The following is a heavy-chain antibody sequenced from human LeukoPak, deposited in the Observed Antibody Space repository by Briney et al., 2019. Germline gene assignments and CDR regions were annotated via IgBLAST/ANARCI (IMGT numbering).Heavy chain of an antibody. D-gene: IGHD2-15*01. CDR3: TRQGSLIDY. CDR1: GFTFSGSA. Sequence: GGSLRLSCAASGFTFSGSAMHWVRQASGKGLEWVGRIRSKANSYATASAASVKGRFTISRDDSKNTAYLQMNSLKTEDTAVYYCTRQGSLIDYWGQGTLITVSS. CDR2: IRSKANSYAT. J-gene: IGHJ4*02. V-gene: IGHV3-73*01.